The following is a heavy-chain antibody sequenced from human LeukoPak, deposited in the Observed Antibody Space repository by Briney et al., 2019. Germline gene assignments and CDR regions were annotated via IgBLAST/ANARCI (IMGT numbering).Heavy chain of an antibody. Sequence: SETLSLTCAVYGGSFSGYYWSWIRQPPGKGLEWIGEINHSGSTNYNPSLKSRVTISVDTSKNQFSLKLSSVTAADTAVYYCARLPYYYGSSGYYGGHYFDYWGQGTLVTVSS. D-gene: IGHD3-22*01. J-gene: IGHJ4*02. CDR2: INHSGST. CDR3: ARLPYYYGSSGYYGGHYFDY. CDR1: GGSFSGYY. V-gene: IGHV4-34*01.